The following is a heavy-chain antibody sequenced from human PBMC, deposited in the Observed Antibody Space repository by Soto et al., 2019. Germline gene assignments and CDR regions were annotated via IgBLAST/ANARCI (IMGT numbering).Heavy chain of an antibody. J-gene: IGHJ6*02. CDR2: IWYDGSNK. CDR3: ASSNHDHSGYYSGMDV. V-gene: IGHV3-33*01. CDR1: GFTFSSYG. D-gene: IGHD4-4*01. Sequence: QVQLVESGGGVVQPGRSLRLSCAASGFTFSSYGMHWVRQAPGKGLEWVAVIWYDGSNKYYADSVKGRFTISRDNYKNTLYLQMNSLRAEDTAVYYCASSNHDHSGYYSGMDVWGQGTTVTVSS.